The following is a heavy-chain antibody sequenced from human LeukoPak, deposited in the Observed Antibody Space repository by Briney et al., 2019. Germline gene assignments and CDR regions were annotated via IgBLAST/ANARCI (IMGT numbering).Heavy chain of an antibody. CDR2: ISSSGNSI. CDR3: ARGRFGSC. CDR1: GFTFSGYK. Sequence: PGGSLRLSCTASGFTFSGYKMNWVRQAPGKGLEWVSYISSSGNSIYYADSVKGRFTISRDNAKNSLYLQMNSLRAEDMAVYYCARGRFGSCWGQGTLVTVSS. J-gene: IGHJ1*01. D-gene: IGHD6-13*01. V-gene: IGHV3-48*03.